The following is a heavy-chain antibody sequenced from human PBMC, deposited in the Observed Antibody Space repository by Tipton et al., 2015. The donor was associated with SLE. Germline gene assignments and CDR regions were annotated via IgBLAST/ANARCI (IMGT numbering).Heavy chain of an antibody. D-gene: IGHD6-19*01. J-gene: IGHJ4*02. V-gene: IGHV1-18*01. CDR2: ISAYNGDT. Sequence: QSGAEVKNPGASVKVSCKASGYTFNHHGISWVRQAPGQGLEWMGWISAYNGDTQYAHKVQGRVTMTTDTSTSTAYMELRSLTSDDTAVYYCARDPSNTSGRYAYFDYWGQGTLVTVSS. CDR3: ARDPSNTSGRYAYFDY. CDR1: GYTFNHHG.